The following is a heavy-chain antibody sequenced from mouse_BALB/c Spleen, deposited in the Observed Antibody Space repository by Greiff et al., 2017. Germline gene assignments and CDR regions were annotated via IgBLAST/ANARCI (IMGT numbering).Heavy chain of an antibody. D-gene: IGHD1-1*01. Sequence: EVQVVESGGGLVQPGGSRKLSCAASGFTFSSFGMHWVRQAPEKGLEWVAYISSGSSTIYYADTVKGRFTISRDNPKNTLFLQMTSLRSEDTAMYYCARSGFDVSSPYYFDYWGQGTTLTVSS. CDR2: ISSGSSTI. V-gene: IGHV5-17*02. J-gene: IGHJ2*01. CDR1: GFTFSSFG. CDR3: ARSGFDVSSPYYFDY.